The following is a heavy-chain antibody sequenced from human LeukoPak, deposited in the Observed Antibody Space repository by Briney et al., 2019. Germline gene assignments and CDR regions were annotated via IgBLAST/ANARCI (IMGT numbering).Heavy chain of an antibody. J-gene: IGHJ4*02. CDR3: ATADYYDSSGYIDC. D-gene: IGHD3-22*01. CDR1: GFTFSSYG. Sequence: GGSLRLSCAASGFTFSSYGMHWVRQAPGKGLEWVAFIRYDGSNKYYADSVKGRFTISRDNSKNTLYLQMNSLRSEDTAVYYCATADYYDSSGYIDCWGQGTLVTVSS. V-gene: IGHV3-30*02. CDR2: IRYDGSNK.